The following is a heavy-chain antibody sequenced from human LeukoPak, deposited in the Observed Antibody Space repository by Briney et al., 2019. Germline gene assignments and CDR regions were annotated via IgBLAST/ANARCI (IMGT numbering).Heavy chain of an antibody. CDR1: GHAFNDYW. CDR3: ARHTYDILTGYYSISGTWFDP. CDR2: IYSGDSDF. Sequence: GESLKISCQASGHAFNDYWIVWVRQMPGRGLEWMGSIYSGDSDFRLSPSFEGRVTMSVDNSITTAFLQWRSLKASDTAMYYCARHTYDILTGYYSISGTWFDPWGQGTLVTVSS. J-gene: IGHJ5*01. V-gene: IGHV5-51*01. D-gene: IGHD3-9*01.